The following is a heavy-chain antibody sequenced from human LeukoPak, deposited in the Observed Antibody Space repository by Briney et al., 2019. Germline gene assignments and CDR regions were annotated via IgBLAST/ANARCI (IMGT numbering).Heavy chain of an antibody. CDR2: IYYSGST. Sequence: SETLSLTCTVSGGSISSSSYYWGWIRQPPGKGLEWIGSIYYSGSTYYNPSLKSRVTISVDTSKNQFSLKLSSVTAADTAVYYCARGGIRWHNWFDPWGQGTLVTVSS. CDR1: GGSISSSSYY. V-gene: IGHV4-39*07. D-gene: IGHD4-23*01. J-gene: IGHJ5*02. CDR3: ARGGIRWHNWFDP.